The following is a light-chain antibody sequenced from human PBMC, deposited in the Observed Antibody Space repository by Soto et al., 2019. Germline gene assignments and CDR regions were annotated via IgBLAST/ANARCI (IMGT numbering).Light chain of an antibody. CDR1: QSVSSSF. J-gene: IGKJ4*01. Sequence: EIVLTQSACTLSWSAGERATLSWGASQSVSSSFLAWYQQKPGQAPRLLIYGASSRATGIPDRFSGSGYGTDFNLTISRLETEDFAVYYCQQYGSSPLTFGGGTKVDIK. V-gene: IGKV3-20*01. CDR2: GAS. CDR3: QQYGSSPLT.